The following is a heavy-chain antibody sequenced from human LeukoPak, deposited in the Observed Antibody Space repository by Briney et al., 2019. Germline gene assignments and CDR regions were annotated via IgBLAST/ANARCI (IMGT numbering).Heavy chain of an antibody. D-gene: IGHD1-26*01. CDR3: GSSEDGYIDY. CDR1: VITFIRHY. CDR2: IKTVANTT. Sequence: PGGSLRLSSAAAVITFIRHYMHWLRQAPEKRLMWVSRIKTVANTTLYADSVKCPFTITRHNANNTLYLQMTRLTAEDTAMYYCGSSEDGYIDYWGQGTLVVVSS. J-gene: IGHJ4*02. V-gene: IGHV3-74*01.